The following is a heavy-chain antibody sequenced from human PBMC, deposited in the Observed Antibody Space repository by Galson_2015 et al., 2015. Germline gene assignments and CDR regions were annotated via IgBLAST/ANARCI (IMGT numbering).Heavy chain of an antibody. V-gene: IGHV4-39*01. J-gene: IGHJ4*02. CDR2: IFYSGTT. CDR1: GGSISSSNYY. D-gene: IGHD2-21*02. CDR3: ARRWKTANTEDY. Sequence: SETLSLTCTVSGGSISSSNYYWGWIRQPPGKGLEWIGSIFYSGTTYYNPSLKSRVTISVDTSKNQFSLKLSSVTAADTAVYYCARRWKTANTEDYWGQGTLVTVSS.